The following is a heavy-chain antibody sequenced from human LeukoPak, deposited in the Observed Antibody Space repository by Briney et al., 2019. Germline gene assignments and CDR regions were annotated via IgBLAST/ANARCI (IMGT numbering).Heavy chain of an antibody. V-gene: IGHV4-34*01. CDR2: INHSGST. CDR3: AVRRYYYYYMDV. Sequence: PSETLSLTCAVYGGSFSGYYWSWIRQPPGKGLEWIGEINHSGSTNYNPSLKSRVTISVDTSKNQFSLKLSSVTAADTAVYYCAVRRYYYYYMDVWGKGTTVTVSS. CDR1: GGSFSGYY. J-gene: IGHJ6*03.